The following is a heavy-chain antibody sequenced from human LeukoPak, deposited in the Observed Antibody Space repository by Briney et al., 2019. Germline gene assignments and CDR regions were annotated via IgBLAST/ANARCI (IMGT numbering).Heavy chain of an antibody. J-gene: IGHJ4*02. D-gene: IGHD4/OR15-4a*01. CDR3: ARIVRVDYGTSYFDY. V-gene: IGHV3-72*01. CDR2: GRKRRNGYST. Sequence: GGSLTLSCAASGFTFSHHYIDWVRQAAGKGLEGVGRGRKRRNGYSTQYAASVKGRFTFSRDNSEKTVYLQMNSLKTEDTAVYFCARIVRVDYGTSYFDYWGPGTLVTVSS. CDR1: GFTFSHHY.